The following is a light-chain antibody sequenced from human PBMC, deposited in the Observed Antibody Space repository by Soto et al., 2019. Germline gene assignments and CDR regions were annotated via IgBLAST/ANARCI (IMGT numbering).Light chain of an antibody. J-gene: IGKJ3*01. CDR1: QSVATY. V-gene: IGKV3-11*01. CDR2: SAS. CDR3: QQRTNWLFT. Sequence: PGETATLSCRASQSVATYLAWYQQNPGQAPRLLIYSASKRAPGIPARFSGSGSGTDFTLTISSLEPEDFAVYYCQQRTNWLFTFGPGTKVDLK.